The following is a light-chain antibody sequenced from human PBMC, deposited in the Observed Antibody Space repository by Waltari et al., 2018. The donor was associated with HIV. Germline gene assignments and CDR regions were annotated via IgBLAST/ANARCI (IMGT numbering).Light chain of an antibody. CDR2: VNSDGSH. Sequence: QLVLTQSPSASASLGASVKLTCPLSSGHSRYAIAWHQQQPEKGPRYLMKVNSDGSHNKGDGIPDRFSGSSSGAERYLTISSLQSDDEADYYCQTWENGPKVFGGGTKLTVV. V-gene: IGLV4-69*01. CDR1: SGHSRYA. CDR3: QTWENGPKV. J-gene: IGLJ3*02.